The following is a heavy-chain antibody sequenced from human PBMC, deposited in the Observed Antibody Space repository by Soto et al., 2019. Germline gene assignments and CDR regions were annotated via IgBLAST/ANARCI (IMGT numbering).Heavy chain of an antibody. CDR1: GYTFTSYY. D-gene: IGHD2-2*01. Sequence: QVQLVQSGAEVKKPAASVKVSCKASGYTFTSYYMHWVRQAPGQGLEWMGIINPSGGSTSYAQKFQGRVTITRDTSTSTVDMELSSLSSEDTAVYYCAISVVPAAPRCAFDNCGQGTMVTVSS. CDR3: AISVVPAAPRCAFDN. V-gene: IGHV1-46*03. CDR2: INPSGGST. J-gene: IGHJ3*02.